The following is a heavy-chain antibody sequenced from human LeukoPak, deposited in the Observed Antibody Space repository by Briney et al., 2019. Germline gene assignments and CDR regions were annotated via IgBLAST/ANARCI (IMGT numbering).Heavy chain of an antibody. D-gene: IGHD2-15*01. J-gene: IGHJ5*02. Sequence: PSETLSLTCAVYGGSFSGYYWSWIRQPPGKGLEWIGEINHSGSTNYNPSLKSRVTISVDTSKNQFSLKLSSVTAADTAVYYCARDGSRVRYCSGGSCYRPPNWFDPWGQGTLVTVSS. CDR1: GGSFSGYY. CDR2: INHSGST. V-gene: IGHV4-34*01. CDR3: ARDGSRVRYCSGGSCYRPPNWFDP.